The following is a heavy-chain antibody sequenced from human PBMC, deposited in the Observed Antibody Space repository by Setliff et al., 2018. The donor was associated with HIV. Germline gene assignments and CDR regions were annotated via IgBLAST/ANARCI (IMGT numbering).Heavy chain of an antibody. CDR2: VLSSGSA. CDR3: VTGRDAYKTGY. Sequence: PSETLSLTCTVSGASMSSYFWSWVRQTPGKGLEWIGYVLSSGSATYNPSLKSRVTMSLDTSKNQFFLTLTSVTAADTAVYYCVTGRDAYKTGYWGQGILVTVSS. CDR1: GASMSSYF. J-gene: IGHJ4*02. D-gene: IGHD2-15*01. V-gene: IGHV4-59*12.